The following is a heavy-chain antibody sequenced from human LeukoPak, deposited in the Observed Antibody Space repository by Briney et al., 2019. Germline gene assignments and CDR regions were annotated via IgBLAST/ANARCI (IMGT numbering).Heavy chain of an antibody. D-gene: IGHD3-10*01. J-gene: IGHJ4*02. Sequence: PSETLSLTCAGYGWSFSGYYRSWIRQPPAKGLEGVGEINHSGSTSYNPSLKSRVTISVATSKNQFSLKLSSVTAADTAVYYCARYKGGYYGSGKFGLFDYWGQGTLVTVSS. V-gene: IGHV4-34*01. CDR3: ARYKGGYYGSGKFGLFDY. CDR2: INHSGST. CDR1: GWSFSGYY.